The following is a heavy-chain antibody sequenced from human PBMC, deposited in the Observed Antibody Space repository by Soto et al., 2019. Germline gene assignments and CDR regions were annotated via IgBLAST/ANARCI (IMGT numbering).Heavy chain of an antibody. CDR3: AKDNCISTSCYRLYNWFDP. CDR1: GFTFSSYG. Sequence: QVQLVESGGGVVQPGRSLRLSCAVSGFTFSSYGMHWVRQAPGKGLEWVAVISYGGSNKYYADSVKGRFTISRDNSKNTLYLQMNNLRAEDTAVYYCAKDNCISTSCYRLYNWFDPWGQGTLVTVSS. CDR2: ISYGGSNK. D-gene: IGHD2-2*01. J-gene: IGHJ5*02. V-gene: IGHV3-30*18.